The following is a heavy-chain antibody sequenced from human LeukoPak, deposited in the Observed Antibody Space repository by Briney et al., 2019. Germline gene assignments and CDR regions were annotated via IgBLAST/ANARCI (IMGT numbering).Heavy chain of an antibody. Sequence: ASVKVSCKASGYTFNGFYLHWVRQAPGQGLEWMGWINPNSGGTNYAQKFQGRVTMTRDTSISTAFMELSSLRSDDTAMYYCSRDLLMYYSGSGESTWGQGTQVTVSS. V-gene: IGHV1-2*02. CDR1: GYTFNGFY. D-gene: IGHD3-10*01. CDR3: SRDLLMYYSGSGEST. J-gene: IGHJ5*02. CDR2: INPNSGGT.